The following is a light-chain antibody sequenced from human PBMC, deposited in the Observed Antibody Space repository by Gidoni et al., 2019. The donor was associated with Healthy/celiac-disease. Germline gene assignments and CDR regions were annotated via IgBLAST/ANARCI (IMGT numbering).Light chain of an antibody. V-gene: IGKV3-11*01. Sequence: EIVLTQSPATLPLSPGERATLSCRASQSVSSYLAWYQQKPGQAPRLLIYDASNRATGIPARFSGSGSGTDFTLTISSLEPEDFAVYYCQQRSNWPPEITFGHXTRLEI. CDR1: QSVSSY. CDR3: QQRSNWPPEIT. CDR2: DAS. J-gene: IGKJ5*01.